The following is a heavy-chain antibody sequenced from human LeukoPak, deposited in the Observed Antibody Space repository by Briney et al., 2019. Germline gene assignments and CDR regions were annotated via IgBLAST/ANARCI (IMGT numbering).Heavy chain of an antibody. V-gene: IGHV1-69*13. J-gene: IGHJ4*02. CDR3: ARELPGIAVAGTRGFDY. CDR1: GGTFSSYA. D-gene: IGHD6-19*01. Sequence: GASVKVSCKASGGTFSSYAISWVRQAPGQGLEWMGGIIPIFGTANYAQKFQGRVTITADESTSTAYMELSSLRSEDTAVYYCARELPGIAVAGTRGFDYWGQGTLVTVSS. CDR2: IIPIFGTA.